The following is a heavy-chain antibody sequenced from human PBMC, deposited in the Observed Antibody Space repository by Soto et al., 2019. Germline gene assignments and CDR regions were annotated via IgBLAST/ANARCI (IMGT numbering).Heavy chain of an antibody. V-gene: IGHV4-4*07. Sequence: PSETLSLTCSVSGGSLSSYYWSWIRQPAGKGLEWIGRIYTSGSTNYNPSLKSRVTMSVDTSKNQFSLRLTSVAAADTAVYYCARGRGSYPYFFDSWGQGTLVTVSS. D-gene: IGHD1-26*01. CDR1: GGSLSSYY. CDR2: IYTSGST. CDR3: ARGRGSYPYFFDS. J-gene: IGHJ4*02.